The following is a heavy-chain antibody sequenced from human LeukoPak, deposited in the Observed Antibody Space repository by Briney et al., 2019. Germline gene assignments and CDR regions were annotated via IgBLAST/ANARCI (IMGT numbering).Heavy chain of an antibody. CDR1: GFIFNNYA. CDR3: ASSPGRGYSYGGGFDY. Sequence: GRSLRLSCAGSGFIFNNYAMHWVRQPPGKGLEWVSGISWNSGSIDYADSVKGRFTISRDNAKNSLYLQMNSLRAEDTAVYYCASSPGRGYSYGGGFDYWGQGTLVTVSS. J-gene: IGHJ4*02. D-gene: IGHD5-18*01. V-gene: IGHV3-9*01. CDR2: ISWNSGSI.